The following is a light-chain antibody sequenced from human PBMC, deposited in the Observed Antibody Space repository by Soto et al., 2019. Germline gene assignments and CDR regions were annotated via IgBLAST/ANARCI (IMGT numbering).Light chain of an antibody. J-gene: IGLJ1*01. CDR3: ASWDDSLNGHV. Sequence: QSALTQPPSASGTPGQRVTVSCSGSSSNIASNTVNWYQQLPGTAPKLLIYSNDQRPSGVPDRFSASKSGTSASLPISGLQSEDEADYYCASWDDSLNGHVFGTGTKVTVL. CDR2: SND. V-gene: IGLV1-44*01. CDR1: SSNIASNT.